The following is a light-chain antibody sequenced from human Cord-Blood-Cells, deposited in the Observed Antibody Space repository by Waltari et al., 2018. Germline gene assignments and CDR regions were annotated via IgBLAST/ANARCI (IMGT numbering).Light chain of an antibody. J-gene: IGKJ2*01. CDR3: QQYGSSLYT. V-gene: IGKV3-20*01. CDR2: GAS. CDR1: PSVSSSY. Sequence: DIVLMQSPVTLSLSPGARATLTCRASPSVSSSYLAWYQQKPGQAPRLRIYGASSRATGIPDRFSGSGSGTDFTLTISRLEPEDCAVYYCQQYGSSLYTFGQGTKLEIK.